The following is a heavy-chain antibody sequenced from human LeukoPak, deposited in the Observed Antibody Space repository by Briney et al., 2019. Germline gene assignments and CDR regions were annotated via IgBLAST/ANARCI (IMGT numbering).Heavy chain of an antibody. CDR1: GFTFSSYW. CDR2: INIDGRTT. V-gene: IGHV3-74*03. Sequence: PGGSLRLSCAASGFTFSSYWMHWVRQVPGKGLVWVSRINIDGRTTTYADSVKCRFTISKDNAKNTLYLQMNSLRAEDTALYYCARVGGPGWYGYWGQGTLVTVSS. J-gene: IGHJ4*02. D-gene: IGHD6-19*01. CDR3: ARVGGPGWYGY.